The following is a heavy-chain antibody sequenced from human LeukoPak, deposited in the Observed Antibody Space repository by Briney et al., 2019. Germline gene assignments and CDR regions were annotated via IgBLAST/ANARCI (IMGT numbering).Heavy chain of an antibody. J-gene: IGHJ4*03. CDR2: ITGSGGST. CDR3: AKSRGFSGTYPSDY. Sequence: GGSLRLSCAASGLTFNNYAMNWVRQAPGKGLEWVSAITGSGGSTYSADSVKGRFTISRDNSKGTLYLQVNSLRADDTAVYYCAKSRGFSGTYPSDYWGQGTLVTVSS. CDR1: GLTFNNYA. V-gene: IGHV3-23*01. D-gene: IGHD1-26*01.